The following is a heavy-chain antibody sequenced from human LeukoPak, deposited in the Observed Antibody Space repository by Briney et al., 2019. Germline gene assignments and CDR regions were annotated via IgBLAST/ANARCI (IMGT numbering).Heavy chain of an antibody. J-gene: IGHJ4*02. CDR2: ISSSGSTI. Sequence: PGGSLRLSCAASGFTFSDYYMSWIRQAPGKGLEWVSYISSSGSTIYYADSVKGRFTVSRDNDKNSVYLQMNSLRAEDTAVYYCASLKGTYYYDSSGYYYVDYWGQGTLVTVSP. CDR1: GFTFSDYY. D-gene: IGHD3-22*01. CDR3: ASLKGTYYYDSSGYYYVDY. V-gene: IGHV3-11*04.